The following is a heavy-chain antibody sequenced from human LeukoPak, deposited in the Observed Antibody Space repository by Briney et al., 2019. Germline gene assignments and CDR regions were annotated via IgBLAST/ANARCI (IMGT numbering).Heavy chain of an antibody. J-gene: IGHJ4*02. CDR1: GFIFRNYG. Sequence: GGSLRLSCAASGFIFRNYGMHWVRQPPGKGLEWLAFITSDGYNKYYTDPVKGRFTISRDNSENSLYLQMNILRPEDTAVYYCAKELQPWFPFDGCGQGILVTVSS. CDR2: ITSDGYNK. CDR3: AKELQPWFPFDG. D-gene: IGHD3-10*01. V-gene: IGHV3-30*02.